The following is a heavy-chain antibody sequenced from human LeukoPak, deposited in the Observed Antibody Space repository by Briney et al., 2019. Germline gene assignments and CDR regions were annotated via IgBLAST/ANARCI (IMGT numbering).Heavy chain of an antibody. V-gene: IGHV3-15*01. CDR3: AHYRTGYAFDD. CDR2: IRSKSDGGTT. D-gene: IGHD3/OR15-3a*01. J-gene: IGHJ4*02. Sequence: SGGSLRLSCAASGLIFTNAWMSWVRQTPGKGLQWVGRIRSKSDGGTTQYAAPVKGRFTISRDDSKNTVFLQMNSLETEDTAVYYCAHYRTGYAFDDRGQGTLVTVSS. CDR1: GLIFTNAW.